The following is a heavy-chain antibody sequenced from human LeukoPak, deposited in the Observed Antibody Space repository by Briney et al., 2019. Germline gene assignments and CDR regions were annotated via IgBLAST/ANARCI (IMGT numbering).Heavy chain of an antibody. Sequence: PSETLSLTCAVSGGSISSGGYSWSWIRQPPGKGLVWIGYIYHSGSTYYNPSLKSRVTISVDTSKNQFSLKLSSVTAADTAVYYCARDRYSSSWYTPYYYGMDVWGQGTTVTVSS. CDR3: ARDRYSSSWYTPYYYGMDV. J-gene: IGHJ6*02. CDR1: GGSISSGGYS. V-gene: IGHV4-30-2*01. D-gene: IGHD6-13*01. CDR2: IYHSGST.